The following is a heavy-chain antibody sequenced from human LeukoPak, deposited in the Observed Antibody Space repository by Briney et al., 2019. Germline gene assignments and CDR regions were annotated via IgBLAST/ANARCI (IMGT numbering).Heavy chain of an antibody. CDR3: AGDRARGYYIDAFDI. D-gene: IGHD3-10*01. CDR2: ISGSGGST. J-gene: IGHJ3*02. CDR1: GFTFSSYA. Sequence: GGSLRLSCAASGFTFSSYAMSWVRQAPGKGLEWVSAISGSGGSTYYADSVKGRFTISRDNSKNTLYLQMNSLRAEDTAVYYCAGDRARGYYIDAFDIWGQGTMVTVSS. V-gene: IGHV3-23*01.